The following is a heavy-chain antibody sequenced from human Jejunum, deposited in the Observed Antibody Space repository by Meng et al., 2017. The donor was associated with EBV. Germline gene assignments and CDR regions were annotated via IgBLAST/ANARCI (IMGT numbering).Heavy chain of an antibody. V-gene: IGHV3-74*03. CDR1: GITFSNSW. Sequence: EVALMEFGGGLFQHGGSLGPSVVASGITFSNSWMHWVRQTPGKGLEWVSRINNDGSTTQYADSVRGRFTISRDNAKSTLYLQMNSLTAEDTAVYYCARNYRDYWGQGTLVTVSS. D-gene: IGHD4-11*01. J-gene: IGHJ4*02. CDR2: INNDGSTT. CDR3: ARNYRDY.